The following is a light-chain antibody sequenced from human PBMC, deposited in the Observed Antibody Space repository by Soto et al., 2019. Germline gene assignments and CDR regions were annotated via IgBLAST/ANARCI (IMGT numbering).Light chain of an antibody. J-gene: IGLJ1*01. V-gene: IGLV2-14*01. CDR2: EVS. CDR1: SSDVGGYNX. CDR3: SAYTSSSSHV. Sequence: QSSLTQPASVSGFPGQSITISCTGTSSDVGGYNXVXXYQQHPGKAPKLMIYEVSNRPSGVSNRFSGSKSGNTASLTISGLQAEDEADYCCSAYTSSSSHVFGTGTKV.